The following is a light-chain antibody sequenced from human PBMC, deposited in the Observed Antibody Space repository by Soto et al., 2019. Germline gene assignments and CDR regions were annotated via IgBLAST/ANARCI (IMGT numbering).Light chain of an antibody. J-gene: IGKJ4*01. CDR3: QQSYSTPQLT. V-gene: IGKV1-39*01. CDR1: QSISSY. Sequence: DIQMTQSPSSLSASVGARVPITWRASQSISSYLNWYQQNPGKAPQLLIYAASSLQSGVPSRFSGSGSGTDFTLTISSLQPEDFATYYCQQSYSTPQLTFGGGTKVDIK. CDR2: AAS.